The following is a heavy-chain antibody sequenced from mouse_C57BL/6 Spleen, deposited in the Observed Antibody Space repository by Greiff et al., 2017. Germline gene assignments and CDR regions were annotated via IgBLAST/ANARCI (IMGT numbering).Heavy chain of an antibody. CDR2: IDPSDSYT. Sequence: QVQLQQPGAELVMPGASVKLSCKASGYTFTSYWMHWVKQRPGQGLEWIGEIDPSDSYTNYNQKFKGKSTLTVDKSSSTAYMQLSSLTSEDSAVYYCARRNLRDAMDYWGQGTSVTVSS. CDR3: ARRNLRDAMDY. V-gene: IGHV1-69*01. CDR1: GYTFTSYW. D-gene: IGHD5-1*01. J-gene: IGHJ4*01.